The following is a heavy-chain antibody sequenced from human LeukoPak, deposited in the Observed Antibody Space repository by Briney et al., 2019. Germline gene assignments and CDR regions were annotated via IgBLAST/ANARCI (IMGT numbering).Heavy chain of an antibody. CDR1: GGSISRTDYY. Sequence: TSETLSLTCTVSGGSISRTDYYWGWIRQPPGKGLEWIGSGHYSGSTYNNPSLKSRVTISVDTSKNQFSLNVNSVSAADTAVYYCVSPYLGRFDYWGQGILVTVSS. CDR3: VSPYLGRFDY. V-gene: IGHV4-39*01. J-gene: IGHJ4*02. CDR2: GHYSGST.